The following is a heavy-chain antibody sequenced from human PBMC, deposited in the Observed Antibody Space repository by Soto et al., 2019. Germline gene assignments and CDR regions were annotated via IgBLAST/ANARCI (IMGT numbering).Heavy chain of an antibody. D-gene: IGHD3-10*01. J-gene: IGHJ6*02. CDR2: IGTAGDT. CDR1: GFTFSSYD. Sequence: QPGGSLRLSCAASGFTFSSYDMHWVRQATGKGLEWVSAIGTAGDTYYPGSVKGRFTISRENAKNSLYLQMNSLRAGDTAVYYCARRLGTMIRRIINYYYAMHVCGQATTVTVSS. CDR3: ARRLGTMIRRIINYYYAMHV. V-gene: IGHV3-13*04.